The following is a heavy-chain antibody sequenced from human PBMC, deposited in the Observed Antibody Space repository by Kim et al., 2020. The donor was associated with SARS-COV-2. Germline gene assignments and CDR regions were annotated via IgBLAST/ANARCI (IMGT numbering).Heavy chain of an antibody. J-gene: IGHJ4*02. V-gene: IGHV3-30*04. CDR2: ISYDGSNK. D-gene: IGHD5-18*01. CDR1: GFTFSSYA. Sequence: GGSLRLSCAASGFTFSSYAMHWVRQAPGKGLEWVAVISYDGSNKYYADSVKGRFTISRDNSKNTLYLQMNSLRAEDTAVYYCASVYSYGYVFDYWGQGTL. CDR3: ASVYSYGYVFDY.